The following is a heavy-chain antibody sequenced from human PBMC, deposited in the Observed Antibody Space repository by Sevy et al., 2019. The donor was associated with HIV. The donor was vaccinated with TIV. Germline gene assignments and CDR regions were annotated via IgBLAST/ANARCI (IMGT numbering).Heavy chain of an antibody. V-gene: IGHV3-30*18. CDR1: GFTFSSYG. J-gene: IGHJ4*02. D-gene: IGHD4-17*01. CDR2: ISYDGSNK. Sequence: GGSLRLSCAASGFTFSSYGMHWVRQAPGKGLEWVAVISYDGSNKYYADSVRGRFTISRDNSKNTLYLQMNSLRAEDTAVYYCAKEASGDPSYFDYWGQGTVVTVSS. CDR3: AKEASGDPSYFDY.